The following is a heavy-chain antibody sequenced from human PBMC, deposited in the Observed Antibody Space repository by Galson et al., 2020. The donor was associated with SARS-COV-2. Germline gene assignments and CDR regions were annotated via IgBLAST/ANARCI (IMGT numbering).Heavy chain of an antibody. J-gene: IGHJ6*04. Sequence: GGSLTLSCAAAGFTFSSYGMHWVRQAPGNGLEWVAAIWYDGSNKYYADSVKGRFTISRDNSKNTRYLQMNSLRGEDTAVYYCAREYRFGEAMPLDVDVWGKGTMVTVSS. CDR2: IWYDGSNK. D-gene: IGHD3-10*01. V-gene: IGHV3-33*01. CDR1: GFTFSSYG. CDR3: AREYRFGEAMPLDVDV.